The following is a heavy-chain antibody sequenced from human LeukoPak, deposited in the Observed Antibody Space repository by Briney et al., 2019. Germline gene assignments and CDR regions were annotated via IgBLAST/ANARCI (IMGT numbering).Heavy chain of an antibody. CDR1: GFTFSSYG. J-gene: IGHJ4*02. D-gene: IGHD3-22*01. V-gene: IGHV3-30*02. Sequence: PSGGSLRLSCAASGFTFSSYGMHWVRQAPGKGLEWVAFIRYDGSNKYYADSVKGRFTISRDNSKNTLYLQMNSLRAEDTAVYYCAKGPHYYDSSSQLDYWGQGTLVTVSS. CDR2: IRYDGSNK. CDR3: AKGPHYYDSSSQLDY.